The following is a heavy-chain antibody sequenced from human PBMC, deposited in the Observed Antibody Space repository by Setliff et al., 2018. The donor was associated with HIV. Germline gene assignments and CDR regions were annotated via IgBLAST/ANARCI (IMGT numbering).Heavy chain of an antibody. CDR1: GFTFDDYA. Sequence: SLRLSCAASGFTFDDYAMYWVRQAPGKGLEWVSGISWNSGNIVYADSVKGRFTISRDNAKNSLYLQMNSLRAEDMALYYCAKDTTTRYSSGVGAFDIWGQGTVVTVSS. V-gene: IGHV3-9*03. D-gene: IGHD6-19*01. CDR3: AKDTTTRYSSGVGAFDI. J-gene: IGHJ3*02. CDR2: ISWNSGNI.